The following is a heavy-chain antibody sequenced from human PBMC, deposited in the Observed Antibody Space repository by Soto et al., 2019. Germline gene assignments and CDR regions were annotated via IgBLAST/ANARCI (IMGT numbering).Heavy chain of an antibody. J-gene: IGHJ3*02. CDR3: AKAQYCSGASCYGWGDAFDI. V-gene: IGHV3-23*01. CDR2: ISDSSGRT. Sequence: EVQLLESGGGLVQPGGSLRLSCAASRFTFSNYAMNWVRQAPGKGLAWVSAISDSSGRTYYADSVKGRFTVSRDNSKKTLYLQVNSLSAEDTAVYYCAKAQYCSGASCYGWGDAFDIWGQGTMVTVSS. D-gene: IGHD2-15*01. CDR1: RFTFSNYA.